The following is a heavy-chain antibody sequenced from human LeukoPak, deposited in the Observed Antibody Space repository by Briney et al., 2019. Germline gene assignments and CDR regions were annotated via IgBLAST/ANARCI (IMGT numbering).Heavy chain of an antibody. CDR2: ISSSGSTI. Sequence: GGSLRLSCAASGFTFSSYEMNWVRQAPGKGLEWVSYISSSGSTIYYADSVKGRFTISRDNAKNSLYLQMNSLRAEDTAVYYCARDYVVGSRYYYYGMDVWGQGTTVTISS. CDR1: GFTFSSYE. J-gene: IGHJ6*02. V-gene: IGHV3-48*03. CDR3: ARDYVVGSRYYYYGMDV. D-gene: IGHD2-15*01.